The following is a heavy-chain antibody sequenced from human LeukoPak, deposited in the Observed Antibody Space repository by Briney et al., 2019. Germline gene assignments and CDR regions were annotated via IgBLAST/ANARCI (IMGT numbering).Heavy chain of an antibody. CDR3: ARRRMYYYDSSGYSLGPYFDY. D-gene: IGHD3-22*01. Sequence: SETLSLTCAVYGGSFSGYYWSWIRQPPGKGLEWIGEINHSGSTNYNPSLKSRVTISVDTSKNQFSLKLSSVTAADTAVYYCARRRMYYYDSSGYSLGPYFDYWGQGTLATVSS. J-gene: IGHJ4*02. CDR2: INHSGST. CDR1: GGSFSGYY. V-gene: IGHV4-34*01.